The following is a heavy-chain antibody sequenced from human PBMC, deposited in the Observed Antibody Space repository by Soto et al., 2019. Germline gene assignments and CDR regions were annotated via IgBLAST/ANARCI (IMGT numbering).Heavy chain of an antibody. V-gene: IGHV3-23*01. CDR3: AKGYCGRTTCWIFDY. J-gene: IGHJ4*02. D-gene: IGHD2-2*01. Sequence: EVQLLESGGGLVQPGGTLRLSCAASGFSFSTNSMSWVRQAPGKGLEWVSTITGGGHSTYYADSVKGRLTISRDNSKNTLHLRMDSLRAEDTAIYYCAKGYCGRTTCWIFDYLGQGTLVTFSS. CDR1: GFSFSTNS. CDR2: ITGGGHST.